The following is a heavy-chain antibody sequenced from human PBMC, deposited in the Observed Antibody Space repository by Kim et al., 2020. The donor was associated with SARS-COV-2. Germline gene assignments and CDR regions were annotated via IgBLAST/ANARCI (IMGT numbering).Heavy chain of an antibody. J-gene: IGHJ6*02. CDR3: AREEIYGSGSYPYYYYYGMDV. Sequence: GGSLRLSCAASGFTFSDYYMDWVRQAPGKGLEWVGRTRNKANSYTTEYAASVKGRFTISRDDSKNSLYLQMNSLKTEDTAVYYCAREEIYGSGSYPYYYYYGMDVCGQRTTVTVSS. D-gene: IGHD3-10*01. V-gene: IGHV3-72*01. CDR1: GFTFSDYY. CDR2: TRNKANSYTT.